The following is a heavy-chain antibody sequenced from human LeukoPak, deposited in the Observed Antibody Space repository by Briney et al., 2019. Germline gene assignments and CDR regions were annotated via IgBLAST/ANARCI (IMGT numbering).Heavy chain of an antibody. CDR1: GFTFSGHA. D-gene: IGHD6-13*01. J-gene: IGHJ4*02. CDR3: AKGMPGIAAAGAFDY. V-gene: IGHV3-23*01. CDR2: ISGSGGST. Sequence: PGGSLRLSCAASGFTFSGHAMSWVRQAPGKGLEWVSAISGSGGSTYYADSVKGRFTISRDNSKNTLYLQMNSLRAEDTAVYYCAKGMPGIAAAGAFDYWGQGTLVTVSS.